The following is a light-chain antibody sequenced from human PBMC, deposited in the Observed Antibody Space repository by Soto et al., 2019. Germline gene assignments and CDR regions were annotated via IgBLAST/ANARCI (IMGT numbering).Light chain of an antibody. J-gene: IGKJ1*01. CDR3: QQYNNCPWT. CDR2: GAS. CDR1: QSVSSN. Sequence: EIVMTQSPFTLSVSPGERATLSCRASQSVSSNLAWHQQKPGQAPRLLIYGASTMATGISARFSGSGSGTEFTLTISSLLSEDFAVYYCQQYNNCPWTFGQGTKVEI. V-gene: IGKV3-15*01.